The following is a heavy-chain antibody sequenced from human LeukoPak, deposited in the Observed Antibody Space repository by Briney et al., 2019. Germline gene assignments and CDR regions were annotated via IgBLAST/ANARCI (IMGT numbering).Heavy chain of an antibody. V-gene: IGHV4-34*01. Sequence: SETLSLTCAVYGGSFSGYYWSWIRQPPGKGLEWIGEINHSGSTNYNPSLKSRVTISVDTSKNQFSLKLSSVTAADTAVYYCARNPHYHDSSGYTQGPFDYWGQGTLVTVSS. CDR2: INHSGST. CDR1: GGSFSGYY. D-gene: IGHD3-22*01. CDR3: ARNPHYHDSSGYTQGPFDY. J-gene: IGHJ4*02.